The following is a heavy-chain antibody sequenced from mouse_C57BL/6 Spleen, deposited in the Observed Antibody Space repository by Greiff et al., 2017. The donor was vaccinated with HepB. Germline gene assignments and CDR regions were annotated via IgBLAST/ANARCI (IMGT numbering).Heavy chain of an antibody. Sequence: VQLQQPGAELVKPGASVKLSCKASGYTFTSYWMHWVKQRPGQGLEWIGMIHPNSGSTNYNEKFKSKATLTVDKSSSTAYMQLSSLTSEDSAVYYCAREGGFTTSPVMDYWGQGTSVTVSS. J-gene: IGHJ4*01. D-gene: IGHD1-1*01. V-gene: IGHV1-64*01. CDR2: IHPNSGST. CDR1: GYTFTSYW. CDR3: AREGGFTTSPVMDY.